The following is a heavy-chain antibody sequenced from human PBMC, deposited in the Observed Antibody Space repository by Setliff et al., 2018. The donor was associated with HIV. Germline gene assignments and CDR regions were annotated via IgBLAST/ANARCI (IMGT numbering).Heavy chain of an antibody. D-gene: IGHD1-26*01. Sequence: ASVKVSCKASGYTFSNYGLSWVRQAPGQGLAWVGWINAFTGKTHYAQDFQGRVTVTTDTSTDTSYMELRSLRSDDTAIYYCAACVLQSGGLTGSYPGGFDYRGQGSLVTVSS. CDR3: AACVLQSGGLTGSYPGGFDY. CDR2: INAFTGKT. J-gene: IGHJ4*02. V-gene: IGHV1-18*01. CDR1: GYTFSNYG.